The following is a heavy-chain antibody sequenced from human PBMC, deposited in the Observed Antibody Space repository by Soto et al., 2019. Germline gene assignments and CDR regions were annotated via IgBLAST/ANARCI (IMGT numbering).Heavy chain of an antibody. CDR3: ARASPRYSGYVGQD. D-gene: IGHD5-12*01. Sequence: GGSLRLSCAASGFTFSSYGMHWVRQAPGKGLEWVAVIWYDGSNKYYADSVKGRFTISRDNSKNTLYLQMNSLRAEDTAVYYCARASPRYSGYVGQDWGQGTLVTVSS. CDR2: IWYDGSNK. CDR1: GFTFSSYG. J-gene: IGHJ4*02. V-gene: IGHV3-33*01.